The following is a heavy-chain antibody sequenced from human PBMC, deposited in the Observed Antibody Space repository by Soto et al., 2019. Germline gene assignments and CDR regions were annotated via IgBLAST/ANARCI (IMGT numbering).Heavy chain of an antibody. D-gene: IGHD6-13*01. V-gene: IGHV3-30*18. CDR1: GFPFSRYA. Sequence: PGGALRLSCAPSGFPFSRYAMHWVRQAPEKGLEWLAVISYDGSNKYYADSVKGRFTISRDNSKNTLYLQMNSLRAEDTAVYYCAKDSRRASSIYYYYGMDVWGQGTTVTVSS. J-gene: IGHJ6*02. CDR2: ISYDGSNK. CDR3: AKDSRRASSIYYYYGMDV.